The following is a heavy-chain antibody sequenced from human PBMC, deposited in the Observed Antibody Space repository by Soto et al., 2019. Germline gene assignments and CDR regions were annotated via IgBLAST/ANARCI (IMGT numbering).Heavy chain of an antibody. CDR2: IIPIFETA. CDR1: GGTFSSHA. D-gene: IGHD6-6*01. Sequence: QVHLVQSGAEVTKAGSSVKVSCKASGGTFSSHAFSWVRQAPGQGLEWVGGIIPIFETANYAQEFQGRVTFSADEATNTVILKLNNLRSADTAIYFCAIGDRSSWIGNPWGPGTQVTVS. J-gene: IGHJ5*02. CDR3: AIGDRSSWIGNP. V-gene: IGHV1-69*01.